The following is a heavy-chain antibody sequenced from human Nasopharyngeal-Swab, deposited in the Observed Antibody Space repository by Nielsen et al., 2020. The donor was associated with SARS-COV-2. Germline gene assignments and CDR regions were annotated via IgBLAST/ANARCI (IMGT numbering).Heavy chain of an antibody. Sequence: ESPKTPCAAPGFPLRDSSIHWVRQASGTGLEWVGRVRNQGNNYATAYSASVKGRFIILRDDPTHTASLQMNSLKTEDTAMYYCTRCGGGCYSGRDYWGQGTLVTVSS. CDR1: GFPLRDSS. CDR2: VRNQGNNYAT. CDR3: TRCGGGCYSGRDY. V-gene: IGHV3-73*01. J-gene: IGHJ4*02. D-gene: IGHD2-15*01.